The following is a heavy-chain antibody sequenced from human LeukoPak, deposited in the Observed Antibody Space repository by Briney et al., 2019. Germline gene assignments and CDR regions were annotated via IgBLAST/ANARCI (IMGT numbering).Heavy chain of an antibody. V-gene: IGHV1-2*06. J-gene: IGHJ6*03. CDR1: GYTFTGYY. CDR3: ARDRERDGTAMGPYYYYYYYMDV. D-gene: IGHD5-18*01. Sequence: ASVKVSCKASGYTFTGYYMHWVRQAPGQGLEWMGRINPNSGGTNYAQKFQGRFTVTGDTSISTAYMELSGLRSDDTAVYYCARDRERDGTAMGPYYYYYYYMDVWGKGTTVTVTS. CDR2: INPNSGGT.